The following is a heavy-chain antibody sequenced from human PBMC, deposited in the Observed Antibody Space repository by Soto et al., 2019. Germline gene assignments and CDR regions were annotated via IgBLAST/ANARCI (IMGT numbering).Heavy chain of an antibody. CDR1: GFTFSSYW. D-gene: IGHD2-15*01. Sequence: PGGSLRLSCTASGFTFSSYWMHWVRQTPGKGLVWVSRIKNDGSTTTYADSVKGRFTISRDNAKNTLYLQMNSLRAEDTAVYYCARDRYIVVVPTQYYYYGMDVWGQGTTVTVS. CDR3: ARDRYIVVVPTQYYYYGMDV. J-gene: IGHJ6*02. V-gene: IGHV3-74*01. CDR2: IKNDGSTT.